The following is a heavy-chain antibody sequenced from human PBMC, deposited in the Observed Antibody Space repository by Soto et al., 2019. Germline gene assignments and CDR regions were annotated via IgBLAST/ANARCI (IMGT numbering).Heavy chain of an antibody. V-gene: IGHV4-31*03. CDR3: ARGRVGATSDYFDY. CDR2: IYYSGNT. Sequence: SETLSLTCSVSGGSISRGGYYWSWIRQHPGRGLEWIGYIYYSGNTYYNPSLKSRVTISVDTSKNQFSLKLSAVTAADTAVYYCARGRVGATSDYFDYWGQGTLVTVSS. CDR1: GGSISRGGYY. J-gene: IGHJ4*02. D-gene: IGHD1-26*01.